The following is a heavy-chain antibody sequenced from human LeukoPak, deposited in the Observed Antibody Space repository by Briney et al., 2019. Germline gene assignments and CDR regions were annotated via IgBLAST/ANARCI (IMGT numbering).Heavy chain of an antibody. CDR1: GGSFSGYY. D-gene: IGHD5-24*01. J-gene: IGHJ6*03. CDR2: LHYSGST. Sequence: NPSETLSLTCAVYGGSFSGYYWSWIRQPPGKGLEWIGYLHYSGSTNYNPSLKSRVTISVDTSKNQFSLKLSSVTAADTAVYYCARTTEGGYTYNYFYYYYMDVWGKGTTVTISS. V-gene: IGHV4-59*01. CDR3: ARTTEGGYTYNYFYYYYMDV.